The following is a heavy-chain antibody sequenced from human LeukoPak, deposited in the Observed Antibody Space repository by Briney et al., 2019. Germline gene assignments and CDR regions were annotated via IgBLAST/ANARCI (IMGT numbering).Heavy chain of an antibody. CDR1: GGSISSYY. CDR3: AREKLGYSYGSDSMDV. J-gene: IGHJ6*02. CDR2: IYTSGST. V-gene: IGHV4-4*07. D-gene: IGHD5-18*01. Sequence: PSETLSLTCTVSGGSISSYYWSWIRQPAGKGLEWIGRIYTSGSTNYNPSLKSRVTMSVDTSKNQFSLKLSSVTAADTAVYYCAREKLGYSYGSDSMDVWGQGTTVTVSS.